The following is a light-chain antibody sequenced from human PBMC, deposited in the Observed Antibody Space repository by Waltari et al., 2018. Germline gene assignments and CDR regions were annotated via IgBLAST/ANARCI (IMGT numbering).Light chain of an antibody. J-gene: IGLJ3*02. CDR3: CSYAGSDTWV. CDR2: EAT. CDR1: SSDVGSYNF. Sequence: QSALTQPASVSGSPGQSITISCTGTSSDVGSYNFVSWYQQHPGNAPKLMIYEATKRPSGVSDRSSVSKSVNTASLTISGRQAEDEAVYYCCSYAGSDTWVFGGGTKVTVL. V-gene: IGLV2-23*01.